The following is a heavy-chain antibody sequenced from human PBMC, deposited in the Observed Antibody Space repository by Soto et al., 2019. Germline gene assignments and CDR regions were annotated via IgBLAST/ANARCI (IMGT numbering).Heavy chain of an antibody. CDR1: GYIFTDHC. V-gene: IGHV5-51*01. D-gene: IGHD6-19*01. Sequence: GESLKISCKGSGYIFTDHCIVWVRQMPGKGLEWMGSIYPGDSDTSYSPSFQGQVTISADKSISTAYLQWSSLKASDTAMYYCARLPIAEAGPDSENWFAPWGQGTLVTVSS. J-gene: IGHJ5*02. CDR2: IYPGDSDT. CDR3: ARLPIAEAGPDSENWFAP.